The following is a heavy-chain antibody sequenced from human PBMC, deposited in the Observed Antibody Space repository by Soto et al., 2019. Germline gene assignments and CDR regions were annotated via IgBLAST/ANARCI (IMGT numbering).Heavy chain of an antibody. Sequence: QVQLVQSGAEVKKPGSSVKVSCKASGGTFSSYAISWVRQAPGQGLEWMGGIIPIFGTANYAQKFQGRVTITADESTSTAYMELSSLRSEDTAVYYCARHSVAGLGPDYYYGMDVWGQGTTVTVSS. V-gene: IGHV1-69*12. J-gene: IGHJ6*02. CDR3: ARHSVAGLGPDYYYGMDV. D-gene: IGHD6-19*01. CDR1: GGTFSSYA. CDR2: IIPIFGTA.